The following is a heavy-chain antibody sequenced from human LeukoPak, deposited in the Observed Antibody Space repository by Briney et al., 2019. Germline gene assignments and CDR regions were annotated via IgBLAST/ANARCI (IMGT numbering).Heavy chain of an antibody. CDR2: IKQDGSET. CDR3: ARKLYYYDSSAAGWFDP. V-gene: IGHV3-7*01. CDR1: GFTFSTSW. D-gene: IGHD3-22*01. Sequence: GGSLRFSCAASGFTFSTSWMTWVRQAPGKGLAWVANIKQDGSETYYVDSVKGRFTISRDNAKNSLYLQMNSLRAEDTAVYHCARKLYYYDSSAAGWFDPWGQGTLVTVSS. J-gene: IGHJ5*02.